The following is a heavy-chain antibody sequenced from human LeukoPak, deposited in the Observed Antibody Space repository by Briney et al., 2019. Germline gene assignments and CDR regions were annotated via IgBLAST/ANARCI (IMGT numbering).Heavy chain of an antibody. J-gene: IGHJ4*02. V-gene: IGHV1-2*02. Sequence: ASVKVSCNASGYTFTGYYMHWVRQAPGQGLEWMGWINPNSGGTNYAQKFQGRVTMTTDTSISTAYMELSRLRSDDTAVYYCARGDIAVAGTLDWGQGTLVTVSS. D-gene: IGHD6-19*01. CDR3: ARGDIAVAGTLD. CDR2: INPNSGGT. CDR1: GYTFTGYY.